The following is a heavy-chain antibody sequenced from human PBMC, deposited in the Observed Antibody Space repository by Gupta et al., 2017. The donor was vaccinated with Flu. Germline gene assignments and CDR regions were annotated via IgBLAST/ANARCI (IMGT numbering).Heavy chain of an antibody. D-gene: IGHD4-17*01. CDR2: VSDEESDK. J-gene: IGHJ4*02. CDR3: ATEFAGFDVFGDSSLFQY. CDR1: VYFLSIYG. Sequence: QVQLVVSAGGVVQLGSSLRLPCRTSVYFLSIYGVHSVRPALGRGLEWVAFVSDEESDKYYADFVEGRFTVSRDDSQNTVYLQINSLRLEDTALYHCATEFAGFDVFGDSSLFQYWGQGTLVTVSS. V-gene: IGHV3-30*03.